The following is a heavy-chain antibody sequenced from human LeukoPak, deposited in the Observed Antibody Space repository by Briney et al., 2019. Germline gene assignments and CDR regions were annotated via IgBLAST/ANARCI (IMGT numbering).Heavy chain of an antibody. CDR2: INHSGIT. J-gene: IGHJ6*03. CDR1: GGSFSGYY. Sequence: SETLSLTCAVYGGSFSGYYWSWIRQPPGKGLEWIGEINHSGITNYNPSLKSRVTISVDTSKNQSSLKLSSVTAADTAVYYCATTYSNYYFDYLDVWGKGTTVTVSS. CDR3: ATTYSNYYFDYLDV. V-gene: IGHV4-34*01. D-gene: IGHD4-11*01.